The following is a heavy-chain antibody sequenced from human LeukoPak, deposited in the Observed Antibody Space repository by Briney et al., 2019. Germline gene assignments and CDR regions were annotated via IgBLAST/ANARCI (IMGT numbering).Heavy chain of an antibody. D-gene: IGHD4-17*01. Sequence: GGSLRLSCGASGFTFNIYWMHWVRQAPGKGLEWISYISNDARVTEYADSVKGRFTISRDNAKNSLYLQMNSLRAEDTAVYYCARGSGEHDIWGQGTMVTVSS. CDR2: ISNDARVT. CDR1: GFTFNIYW. CDR3: ARGSGEHDI. V-gene: IGHV3-74*01. J-gene: IGHJ3*02.